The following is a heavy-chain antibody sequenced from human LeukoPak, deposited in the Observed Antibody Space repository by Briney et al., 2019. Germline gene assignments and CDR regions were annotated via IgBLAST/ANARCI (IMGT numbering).Heavy chain of an antibody. CDR1: GFTFRSHA. CDR3: AKDGIFSHHPN. V-gene: IGHV3-23*01. J-gene: IGHJ4*02. Sequence: GGSLRLSCAASGFTFRSHAMSWVRQAPGKGLEWASAIGSSGGSTYYADSVKGRFTISRDNSENTLYLQMNSLRAEDTAVYYCAKDGIFSHHPNWGQGTLVTVSS. D-gene: IGHD2/OR15-2a*01. CDR2: IGSSGGST.